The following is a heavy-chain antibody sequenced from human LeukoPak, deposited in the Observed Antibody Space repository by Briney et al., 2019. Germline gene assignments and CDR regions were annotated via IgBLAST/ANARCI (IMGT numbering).Heavy chain of an antibody. J-gene: IGHJ4*02. Sequence: GGSLRLSCAASGFTFSSYGTHWVRQAPGKGLEWVAVIWYDGSNKYYADSVKGRFTISRDNSKNTLYLQMNSLRAEDTTVYYCAKDRAYYDSTSPVDYFDYWGQGTLVTASS. CDR1: GFTFSSYG. CDR2: IWYDGSNK. D-gene: IGHD3-22*01. V-gene: IGHV3-33*06. CDR3: AKDRAYYDSTSPVDYFDY.